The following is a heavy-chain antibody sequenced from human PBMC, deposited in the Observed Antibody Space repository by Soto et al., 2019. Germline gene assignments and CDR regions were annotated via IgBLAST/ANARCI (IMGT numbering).Heavy chain of an antibody. D-gene: IGHD3-10*01. CDR1: EGTFNSYT. CDR3: ATNYGSGSTHFDY. CDR2: VIPILGMA. J-gene: IGHJ4*02. V-gene: IGHV1-69*02. Sequence: QVQLVQSGAEVKKPGSSVKVSCTASEGTFNSYTISWVRQAPGQGLEWMGRVIPILGMANFAQKFQGRVMITADKSTSTAYMGLSSLRSDDTAVYDCATNYGSGSTHFDYWGQGTLVTVSS.